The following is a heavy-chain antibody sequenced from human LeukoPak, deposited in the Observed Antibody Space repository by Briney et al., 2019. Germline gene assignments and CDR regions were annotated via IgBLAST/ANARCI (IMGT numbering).Heavy chain of an antibody. CDR2: ISAYNGNT. CDR3: ARALYYYDSSDADDY. V-gene: IGHV1-18*01. Sequence: GASVKVSCKASGYTFTSHGISWVRQAPGQGLEWMGWISAYNGNTNYAQKLQGRVTMTTDTSTSTAYMELRSLRSDDTAVYYCARALYYYDSSDADDYWGQGTLVTVSS. CDR1: GYTFTSHG. D-gene: IGHD3-22*01. J-gene: IGHJ4*02.